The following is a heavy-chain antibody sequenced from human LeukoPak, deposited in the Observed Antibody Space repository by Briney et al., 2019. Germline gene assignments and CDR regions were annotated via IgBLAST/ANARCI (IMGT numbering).Heavy chain of an antibody. CDR1: GGSISTNSHY. D-gene: IGHD3-10*02. CDR3: AELGITMIGGV. V-gene: IGHV3-23*01. J-gene: IGHJ6*04. Sequence: ETLSLTCTVSGGSISTNSHYWGWIRQPPGKGLEWVSAISCSGGSTYYADSVKGRFTSSRDNAKNSLYLQMNSLRAEDTAVYYCAELGITMIGGVWGKGTTVTISS. CDR2: ISCSGGST.